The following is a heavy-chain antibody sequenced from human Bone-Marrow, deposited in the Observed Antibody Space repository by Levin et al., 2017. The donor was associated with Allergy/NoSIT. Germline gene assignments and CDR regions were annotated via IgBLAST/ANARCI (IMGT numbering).Heavy chain of an antibody. CDR1: GFPFRSYE. CDR2: ISSSGTTK. J-gene: IGHJ2*01. CDR3: ARDKSSDGVTPDWYFDL. V-gene: IGHV3-48*03. Sequence: LSLTCAASGFPFRSYEMNWVRQAPGKGLEWISYISSSGTTKYYADSVKGRFTISSQTSVYLQMNSLRAEDTAIYYCARDKSSDGVTPDWYFDLWGRGTLVTVSS. D-gene: IGHD2-21*02.